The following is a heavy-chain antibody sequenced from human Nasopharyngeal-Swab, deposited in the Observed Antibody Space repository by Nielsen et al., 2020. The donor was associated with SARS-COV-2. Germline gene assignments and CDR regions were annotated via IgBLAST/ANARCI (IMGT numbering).Heavy chain of an antibody. D-gene: IGHD2-15*01. CDR2: IYYSGST. J-gene: IGHJ4*02. V-gene: IGHV4-30-4*01. Sequence: WIRQPPGKGLEWIGYIYYSGSTYYNPSLKSRVTISVDTSKNQFSLKLSSVTAADTAVYYYARAVVWVGAAPSAVWGYFDYWGQGTLVTVSS. CDR3: ARAVVWVGAAPSAVWGYFDY.